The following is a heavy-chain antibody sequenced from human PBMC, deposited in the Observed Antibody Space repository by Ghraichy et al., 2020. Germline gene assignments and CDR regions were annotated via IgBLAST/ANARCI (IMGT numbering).Heavy chain of an antibody. CDR3: ARNLGVVIIGRSYYGMYV. J-gene: IGHJ6*02. CDR2: IYYSGST. Sequence: SETLSLTCTVSGGSISSYYWSWIRQPPGKGLEWIGYIYYSGSTNYNPSLKSRVTISVDTSKNQFSLKLSSVSAADTAVYYCARNLGVVIIGRSYYGMYVWGQGTTVTVSS. CDR1: GGSISSYY. V-gene: IGHV4-59*01. D-gene: IGHD3-3*01.